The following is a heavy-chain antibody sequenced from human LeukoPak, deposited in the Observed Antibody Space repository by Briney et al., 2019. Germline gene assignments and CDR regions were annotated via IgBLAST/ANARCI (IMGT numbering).Heavy chain of an antibody. CDR1: GFTFDDYG. Sequence: GGSLRLSCAASGFTFDDYGMSWVRQGPGKGLEWVSGINWNGGSTGYADSVKGRFTISRDNAKNSLYLQMNSLRAEDTALYYCAKGSQSRTSDYWGQGTLVTVSS. J-gene: IGHJ4*02. V-gene: IGHV3-20*04. CDR2: INWNGGST. CDR3: AKGSQSRTSDY.